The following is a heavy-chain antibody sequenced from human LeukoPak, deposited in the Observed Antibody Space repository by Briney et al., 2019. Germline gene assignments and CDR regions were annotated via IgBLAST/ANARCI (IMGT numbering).Heavy chain of an antibody. CDR1: GGSFSGYY. CDR2: INHSGST. V-gene: IGHV4-34*01. Sequence: SETLSLTCAVYGGSFSGYYWSWIRQPPGKGLEWIGEINHSGSTNYNPSLKSRVTISVDTSKNQFSLKLSSVTAADTAVYYCARGFSTVTTVYYYYMDVWGKGTTVTVSS. D-gene: IGHD4-17*01. J-gene: IGHJ6*03. CDR3: ARGFSTVTTVYYYYMDV.